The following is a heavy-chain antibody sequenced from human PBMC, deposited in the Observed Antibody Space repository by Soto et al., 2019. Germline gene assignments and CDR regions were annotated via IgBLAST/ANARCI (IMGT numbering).Heavy chain of an antibody. CDR1: GFTVSSNY. J-gene: IGHJ6*03. Sequence: EVQLVESGGGLVQPGGSLRLSCAASGFTVSSNYMSWVRQAPGKGLEWVSVIYSGGSTYYADSVKGRFTISRDNSKNTLYLQMNSLRAEDTAVYYCARDQGQLEPDWNYYYYMDVWGKGTTVTVSS. D-gene: IGHD1-1*01. V-gene: IGHV3-66*01. CDR2: IYSGGST. CDR3: ARDQGQLEPDWNYYYYMDV.